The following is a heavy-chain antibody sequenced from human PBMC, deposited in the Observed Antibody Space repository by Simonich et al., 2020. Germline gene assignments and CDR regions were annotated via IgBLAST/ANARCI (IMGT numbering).Heavy chain of an antibody. CDR1: GFTFSSYA. Sequence: GGGLVQPGGSLRLSCAASGFTFSSYAMSWVRQAPGKVLGWVSAISGSGGSTYYADSVKGRFTISRDNSKNTLYLQMNSLRAEDTAVYYCAKDLGERITMIVVVIDAFDIWGQGTMVTVSS. V-gene: IGHV3-23*01. J-gene: IGHJ3*02. CDR3: AKDLGERITMIVVVIDAFDI. D-gene: IGHD3-22*01. CDR2: ISGSGGST.